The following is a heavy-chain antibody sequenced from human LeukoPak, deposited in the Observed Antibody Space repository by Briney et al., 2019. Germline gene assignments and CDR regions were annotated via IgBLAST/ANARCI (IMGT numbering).Heavy chain of an antibody. D-gene: IGHD3-9*01. Sequence: GGSLTLSCAASGFTFSSYAMTWVRQAPGKGLEWVSGISGSGGNTYYTDSVKGRFTISRDNAKNTVYLQMNSLRAEDTAVYYCARAGRGLRYFDWLTHDYWGQGTRVTVSS. CDR3: ARAGRGLRYFDWLTHDY. CDR2: ISGSGGNT. J-gene: IGHJ4*02. CDR1: GFTFSSYA. V-gene: IGHV3-23*01.